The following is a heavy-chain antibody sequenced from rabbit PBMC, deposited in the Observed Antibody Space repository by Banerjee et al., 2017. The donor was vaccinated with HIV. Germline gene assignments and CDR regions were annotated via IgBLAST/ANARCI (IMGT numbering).Heavy chain of an antibody. J-gene: IGHJ3*01. D-gene: IGHD6-1*01. CDR3: ARHDYDSYVGAGYL. CDR1: RFTLSSYW. Sequence: QSLEESGGDLVKPGASLTLTCTASRFTLSSYWMCWVHQAPGKGLEWIACIYPDYGSTDYATWVNGRFTISLDNAQNTVFLQMTSLTAADTATYFCARHDYDSYVGAGYLWGQGTLVTVS. V-gene: IGHV1S40*01. CDR2: IYPDYGST.